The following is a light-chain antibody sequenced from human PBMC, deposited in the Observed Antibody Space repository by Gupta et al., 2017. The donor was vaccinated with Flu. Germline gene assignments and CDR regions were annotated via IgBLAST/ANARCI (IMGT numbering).Light chain of an antibody. Sequence: DVQMTQSPSSLSASVGDRITITCRASQSIRSYLSWYQQKPGKAPNVLIYAESTVKSGVPSRFSGSGSGTDFTLIISMRQPEEFVTYCCQQSNSYRCKFGQGTKVEIK. V-gene: IGKV1-39*01. CDR1: QSIRSY. CDR2: AES. CDR3: QQSNSYRCK. J-gene: IGKJ2*02.